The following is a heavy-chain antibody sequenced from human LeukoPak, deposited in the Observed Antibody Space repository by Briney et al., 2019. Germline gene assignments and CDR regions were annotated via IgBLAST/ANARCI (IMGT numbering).Heavy chain of an antibody. Sequence: SETLSLTCAVYGGSFSGYYWSWIRQPPGKGLEWIGEINHSGSTNYNPSLKSRVTISVDTSKNQFSLKLSSVTAADTAVYYCARGCGYCSGGSCYLKGYYYYGMDVWGQGTTVTVSS. V-gene: IGHV4-34*01. D-gene: IGHD2-15*01. CDR3: ARGCGYCSGGSCYLKGYYYYGMDV. CDR2: INHSGST. CDR1: GGSFSGYY. J-gene: IGHJ6*02.